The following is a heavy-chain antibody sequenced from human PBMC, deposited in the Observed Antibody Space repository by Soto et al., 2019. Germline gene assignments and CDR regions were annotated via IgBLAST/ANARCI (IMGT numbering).Heavy chain of an antibody. CDR3: ARDDYYYYYGMDV. J-gene: IGHJ6*02. CDR2: IIPILGIA. Sequence: QVQLVQSGAEVKKPGSSVKVSCKASGGTFSSYTISWVRQAPGQGLEWMGRIIPILGIANYAQKFQGRVTITADKSTSTADMELSSLRSEDTAVYYCARDDYYYYYGMDVWGQGTTVTVSS. CDR1: GGTFSSYT. V-gene: IGHV1-69*08.